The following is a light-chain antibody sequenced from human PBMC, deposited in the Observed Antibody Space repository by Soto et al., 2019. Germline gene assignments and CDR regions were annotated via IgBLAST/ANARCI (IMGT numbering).Light chain of an antibody. J-gene: IGKJ5*01. Sequence: EIVMTQSPATLAVSPGERATLSCRAGQNIHTNLAWYQQTTGQAPRILLYGASTGDTGLPARFSGSGSGTEFTLTINSLQAEDCEVYYCQQYYNWPRTFGQGTRLEIK. CDR1: QNIHTN. V-gene: IGKV3-15*01. CDR3: QQYYNWPRT. CDR2: GAS.